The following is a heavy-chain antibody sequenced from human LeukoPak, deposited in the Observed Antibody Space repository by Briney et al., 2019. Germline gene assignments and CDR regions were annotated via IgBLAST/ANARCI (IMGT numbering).Heavy chain of an antibody. CDR1: GFTFDDYA. CDR2: ISWNSGSI. D-gene: IGHD1-26*01. J-gene: IGHJ3*02. CDR3: AKEGGGSYLDVIRAFDI. V-gene: IGHV3-9*01. Sequence: PGGSLRLSCAASGFTFDDYAMHWVRQAPGKGLEWVSGISWNSGSIGYADSVKGRFTISRDNAKNSLYLQMNSLRAEDTALYYCAKEGGGSYLDVIRAFDIWGQGTMVTVSS.